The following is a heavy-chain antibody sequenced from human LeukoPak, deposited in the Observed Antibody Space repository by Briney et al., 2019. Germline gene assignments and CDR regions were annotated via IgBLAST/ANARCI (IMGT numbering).Heavy chain of an antibody. D-gene: IGHD6-13*01. V-gene: IGHV3-48*01. CDR1: GFTFSSYS. CDR2: TSSRSSTI. Sequence: GGSLRLSCAASGFTFSSYSMNWVRQAPGKGLEWVSYTSSRSSTIYYADSVKGRFTIPRDNAKNSLYLQMNSLRAEDTAVYYCARDVIGSSSWYFGAFDLWGQGTMVTVSS. J-gene: IGHJ3*01. CDR3: ARDVIGSSSWYFGAFDL.